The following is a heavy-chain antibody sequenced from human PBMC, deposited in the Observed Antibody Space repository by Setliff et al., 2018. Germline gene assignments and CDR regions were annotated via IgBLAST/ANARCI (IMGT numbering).Heavy chain of an antibody. CDR1: GDSIFDNY. J-gene: IGHJ5*02. D-gene: IGHD6-13*01. CDR3: ARAPYSSSWYPGGFDP. CDR2: IYYSGST. Sequence: SETLSLTCSVSGDSIFDNYWSWIRQSPGRGLEWIGYIYYSGSTNYNPSLKSRVTISVDTSKNQFSLKLSSVTAADTAVYYCARAPYSSSWYPGGFDPWGQGTLVTVSS. V-gene: IGHV4-59*01.